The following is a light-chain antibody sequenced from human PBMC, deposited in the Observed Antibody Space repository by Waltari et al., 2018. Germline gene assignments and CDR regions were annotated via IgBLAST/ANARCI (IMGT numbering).Light chain of an antibody. J-gene: IGKJ1*01. CDR3: QHYYDNPWT. CDR1: QNIYRN. Sequence: QMTQSPSALSASVGDRVTIACRASQNIYRNLAWYQQKPGKAPKLLIYAASSLQSGIPSRFSGSGSGTDCTLTISSLQPEDSAAYYCQHYYDNPWTFGQGTKVEIK. V-gene: IGKV1-6*01. CDR2: AAS.